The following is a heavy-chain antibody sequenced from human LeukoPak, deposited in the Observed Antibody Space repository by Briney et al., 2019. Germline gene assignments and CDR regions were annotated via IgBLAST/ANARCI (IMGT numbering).Heavy chain of an antibody. Sequence: GGSLRLSCAASGFTFSSYWMHWVCQAPGKGLVWVSRINSDGSSTSYADSVRGRFSISRDNAKNTLYLQMNSLRAEDTAVYYCATLGDYANFDYWGQGALVTVSS. D-gene: IGHD4-17*01. V-gene: IGHV3-74*01. J-gene: IGHJ4*02. CDR3: ATLGDYANFDY. CDR1: GFTFSSYW. CDR2: INSDGSST.